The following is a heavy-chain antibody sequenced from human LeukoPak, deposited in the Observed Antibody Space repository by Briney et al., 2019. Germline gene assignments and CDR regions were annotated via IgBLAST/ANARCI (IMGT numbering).Heavy chain of an antibody. J-gene: IGHJ4*02. V-gene: IGHV3-23*01. Sequence: GGSLRLSCAASGFTFSSYAMSWVRQAPGKGLEWVSAISSNGDTYYAGSVKGRFTTSRDNSKNTLYLQVNSLRAEDTAIYYCAKDAVGGTAYYFVYWGQGTLVTVSS. CDR3: AKDAVGGTAYYFVY. CDR1: GFTFSSYA. CDR2: ISSNGDT. D-gene: IGHD1-26*01.